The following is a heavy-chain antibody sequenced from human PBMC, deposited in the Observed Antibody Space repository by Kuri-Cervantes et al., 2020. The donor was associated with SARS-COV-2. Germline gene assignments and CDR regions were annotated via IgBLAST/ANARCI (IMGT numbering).Heavy chain of an antibody. J-gene: IGHJ4*02. V-gene: IGHV3-53*05. CDR2: IYSGGST. D-gene: IGHD1-20*01. Sequence: LSLTCAASGFTVSSNYMSWVRQAPGKGLEWVSVIYSGGSTYYADSVKGRFTISRDNSKNTLYLQMNSLRAEDTAVYYCAKVTAATGYFDYWGQGTLVTVSS. CDR1: GFTVSSNY. CDR3: AKVTAATGYFDY.